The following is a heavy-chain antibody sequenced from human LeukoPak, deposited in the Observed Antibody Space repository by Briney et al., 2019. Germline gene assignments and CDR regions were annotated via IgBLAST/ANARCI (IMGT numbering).Heavy chain of an antibody. CDR2: INHSGST. D-gene: IGHD3-22*01. CDR3: ARHSLTDYYDSSGYHGMDV. V-gene: IGHV4-34*01. J-gene: IGHJ6*02. CDR1: GGSFSGYY. Sequence: SETLSLTCAAYGGSFSGYYWSWIRQPPGKGLEWIGEINHSGSTNYNPPLKSRVTISVDTSKNQFSLKLSSVTAADTAVYYCARHSLTDYYDSSGYHGMDVWGQGTTVTVSS.